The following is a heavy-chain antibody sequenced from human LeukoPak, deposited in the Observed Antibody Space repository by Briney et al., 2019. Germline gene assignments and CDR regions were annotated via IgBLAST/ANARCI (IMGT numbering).Heavy chain of an antibody. CDR3: ARPDGYNYYFDY. CDR1: GYTFTSYA. V-gene: IGHV1-3*01. J-gene: IGHJ4*02. CDR2: INAGNGNT. D-gene: IGHD5-24*01. Sequence: ASVKVSCKASGYTFTSYAMHWVRQAPGQRLEWMGWINAGNGNTKYSQKFQGRVTITRDTSASTAYMGLSSLRSEDTAVYYCARPDGYNYYFDYWGQGTLVTVSS.